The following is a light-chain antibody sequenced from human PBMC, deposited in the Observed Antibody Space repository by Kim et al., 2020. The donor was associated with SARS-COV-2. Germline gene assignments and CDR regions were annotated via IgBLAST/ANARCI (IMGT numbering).Light chain of an antibody. Sequence: QSALTQPASVSGSPGQSITISCTGTNRDIGTYNYISWYQQYPGQAPKLMIYDVNKRPSGVSDRFSGSKSGYTASLTISGLQAEDEATYYCNSYTTSTTWVFGGGTQLTVL. CDR2: DVN. J-gene: IGLJ3*02. V-gene: IGLV2-14*03. CDR1: NRDIGTYNY. CDR3: NSYTTSTTWV.